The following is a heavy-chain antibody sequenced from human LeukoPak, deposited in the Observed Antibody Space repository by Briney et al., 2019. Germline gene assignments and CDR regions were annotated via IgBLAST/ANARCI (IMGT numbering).Heavy chain of an antibody. D-gene: IGHD6-6*01. V-gene: IGHV4-4*09. CDR2: IYPSGT. CDR3: ARRRSYTSASGKGITKTFDI. J-gene: IGHJ3*02. Sequence: SETLSLTCTISGDSISSYYWSWIRQPPGKGLEWIGYIYPSGTNYNPSLNDRVTISVGTSKNQFSLKLTSVTAADTAVYYCARRRSYTSASGKGITKTFDIWGQGTMVTVSS. CDR1: GDSISSYY.